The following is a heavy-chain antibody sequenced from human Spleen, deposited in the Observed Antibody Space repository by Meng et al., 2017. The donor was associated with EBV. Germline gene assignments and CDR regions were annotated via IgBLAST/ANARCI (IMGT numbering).Heavy chain of an antibody. CDR2: ILYDGSNK. J-gene: IGHJ4*02. V-gene: IGHV3-30*18. CDR1: GFTFSNYG. D-gene: IGHD6-13*01. CDR3: AKDGLVAATDPYYFDS. Sequence: QVELVESGGGVVQPGRSLRLSCAASGFTFSNYGMHWVRQAPGKGLEWVALILYDGSNKYYADSVKGRFTISRDNSKNTLYLHMNSLRVEDTAVYYCAKDGLVAATDPYYFDSWGQGTLVTVSS.